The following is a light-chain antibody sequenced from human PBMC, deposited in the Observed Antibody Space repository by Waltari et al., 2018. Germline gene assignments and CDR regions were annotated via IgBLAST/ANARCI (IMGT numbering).Light chain of an antibody. Sequence: QSVLTQPPSASGTPGQRVTISCSGSRSHHGRNYVLWYQQLPGTTPKLLIHRNNQRPSGVPDRFSGSKSGTSASLAISGLRSEDEADYYCAAWDDSLSGVVFGGGTKLTVL. CDR2: RNN. CDR1: RSHHGRNY. J-gene: IGLJ2*01. CDR3: AAWDDSLSGVV. V-gene: IGLV1-47*01.